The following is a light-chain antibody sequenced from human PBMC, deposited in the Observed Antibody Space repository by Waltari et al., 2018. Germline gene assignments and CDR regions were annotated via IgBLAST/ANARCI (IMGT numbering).Light chain of an antibody. CDR2: AAS. V-gene: IGKV1-39*01. CDR3: QHSYSPLT. J-gene: IGKJ4*01. Sequence: DIQMTQSPSSLSASVGDRVTITCRASQSISTYLNWYQQKPGKAPNLLIYAASSLQSGVPSRFSGSGSGTDFTLTISSLQPEDFATYYCQHSYSPLTFGGGTKVGSK. CDR1: QSISTY.